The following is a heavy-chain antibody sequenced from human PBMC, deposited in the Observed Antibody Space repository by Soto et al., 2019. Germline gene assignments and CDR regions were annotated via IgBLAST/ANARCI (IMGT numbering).Heavy chain of an antibody. Sequence: ASVKVSCKASGYTFTSYAMHWVRQAPGQRLEWMGWINAGNGNTKYSQKFQGRVTITRDTSASTAYMELSSLRSEDTAVYYCARDFLPLSKTQDALDIWGQGTMVTVSS. CDR3: ARDFLPLSKTQDALDI. CDR2: INAGNGNT. J-gene: IGHJ3*02. CDR1: GYTFTSYA. V-gene: IGHV1-3*01.